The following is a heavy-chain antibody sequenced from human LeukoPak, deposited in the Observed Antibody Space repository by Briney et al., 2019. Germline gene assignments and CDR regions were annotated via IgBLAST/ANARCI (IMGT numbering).Heavy chain of an antibody. CDR1: GYTLTGHY. V-gene: IGHV1-2*02. D-gene: IGHD7-27*01. CDR2: ISPHSGFT. J-gene: IGHJ3*02. CDR3: ARQTGDDALDI. Sequence: ASVKVSCKASGYTLTGHYIHWVRQAPGQGLEWMGWISPHSGFTMYPQRFQGRVTITTDTSISTAFLEVRRLRSDDTAAYYCARQTGDDALDIWGQGTMITVYS.